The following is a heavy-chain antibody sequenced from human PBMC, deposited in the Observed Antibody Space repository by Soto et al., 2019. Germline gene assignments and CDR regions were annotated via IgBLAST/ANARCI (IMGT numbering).Heavy chain of an antibody. CDR3: ARDKGPDTYGQTRIRDYSYAMDV. Sequence: QVQLQGSGPRLVKPSQTLSLTCSVSGASISSGAYFWTWIRHHPGKVLEWIGYIYYSVSNSYTYQNPSLQSRVTISVDTSKNLFSLRLTSVTAADTATYYCARDKGPDTYGQTRIRDYSYAMDVWGQGTTVIVSS. D-gene: IGHD5-18*01. J-gene: IGHJ6*02. CDR1: GASISSGAYF. V-gene: IGHV4-31*03. CDR2: IYYSVSNSYT.